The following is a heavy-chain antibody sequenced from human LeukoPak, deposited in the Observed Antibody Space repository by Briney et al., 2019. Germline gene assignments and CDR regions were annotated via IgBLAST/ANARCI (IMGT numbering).Heavy chain of an antibody. CDR3: ARSLITMIVVAQGGPTGWFDP. V-gene: IGHV1-69*13. CDR1: GGTFSSYA. Sequence: ASVKVSCKASGGTFSSYAISWVRQAPGQGLEWMGGIIPIFGTANYAQKFQGRVTITADESTSTAYMELSSLRSEDTAVYYCARSLITMIVVAQGGPTGWFDPWGQGTLVTVSS. CDR2: IIPIFGTA. J-gene: IGHJ5*02. D-gene: IGHD3-22*01.